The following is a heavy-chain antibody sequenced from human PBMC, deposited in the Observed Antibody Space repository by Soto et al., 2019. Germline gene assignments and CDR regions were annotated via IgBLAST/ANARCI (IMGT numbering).Heavy chain of an antibody. Sequence: SETLSLTCTVSGGSIRSYYWSWIRQPPGKGLEWIAYIYYSGSTNYNPSLKSRVTISVDTSKNQFSLKLSSVTAADTAVYYCARVAGVVVAANFDYWGQGTLVTVSS. CDR1: GGSIRSYY. V-gene: IGHV4-59*01. D-gene: IGHD2-15*01. CDR2: IYYSGST. J-gene: IGHJ4*02. CDR3: ARVAGVVVAANFDY.